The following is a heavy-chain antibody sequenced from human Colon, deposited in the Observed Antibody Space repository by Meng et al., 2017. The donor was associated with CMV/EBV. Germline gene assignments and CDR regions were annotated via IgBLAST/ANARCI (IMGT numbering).Heavy chain of an antibody. D-gene: IGHD6-13*01. CDR1: GGFFSRYH. V-gene: IGHV4-34*01. J-gene: IGHJ4*02. CDR2: NKHSGNT. CDR3: ALILFAAAAGGWGGY. Sequence: QPRGTCSVQPSEPLALTGAVYGGFFSRYHWRRIRQPPVKGLEWIWENKHSGNTNYNPSLKSRVTISVDPSQNQFSPKLSSVTAADTAVYYLALILFAAAAGGWGGYWGQGTLVTVSS.